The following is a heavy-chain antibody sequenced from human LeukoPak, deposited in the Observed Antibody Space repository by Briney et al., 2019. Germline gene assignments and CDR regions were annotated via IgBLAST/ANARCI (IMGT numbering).Heavy chain of an antibody. V-gene: IGHV4-59*01. CDR1: GVSITSYY. CDR2: IYYSGNM. J-gene: IGHJ4*02. D-gene: IGHD3-16*01. CDR3: ARGWGYFDY. Sequence: SETLSLTCTVSGVSITSYYWSWSRQPPGKGLEWIGYIYYSGNMNYNPSLKSRVTISLDTSKDQFSLKLSSMTAADTAVYYCARGWGYFDYWGQGTLVTVSS.